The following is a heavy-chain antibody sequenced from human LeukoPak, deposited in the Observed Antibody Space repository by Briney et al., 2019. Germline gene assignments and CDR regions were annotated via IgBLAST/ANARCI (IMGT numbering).Heavy chain of an antibody. CDR1: GGSISSGSYD. CDR2: IYTSGST. Sequence: SRTLSLTCTVAGGSISSGSYDWGWVRQPAGKGLEWIGRIYTSGSTNYNPTLKSRVTISVDTSKNPFSLKLSSVTAADTAVYYCARDGWELPPGGPYYYYYMDVWGKGTTVTISS. J-gene: IGHJ6*03. D-gene: IGHD1-26*01. CDR3: ARDGWELPPGGPYYYYYMDV. V-gene: IGHV4-61*02.